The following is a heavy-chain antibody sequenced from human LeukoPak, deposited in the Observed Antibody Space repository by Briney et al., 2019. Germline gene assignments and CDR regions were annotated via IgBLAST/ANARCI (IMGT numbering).Heavy chain of an antibody. V-gene: IGHV1-18*01. CDR1: GYTFTSYG. CDR2: ISAYNGNT. CDR3: ARDPGSGSYLGFDP. J-gene: IGHJ5*02. Sequence: VASVKVSCKASGYTFTSYGISWVRQAPGQGLEWMGWISAYNGNTNYARKLQGRVTMTTDTSTSTAYMELRSLRSDDTAVYYCARDPGSGSYLGFDPWGQGTLVTVSS. D-gene: IGHD3-10*01.